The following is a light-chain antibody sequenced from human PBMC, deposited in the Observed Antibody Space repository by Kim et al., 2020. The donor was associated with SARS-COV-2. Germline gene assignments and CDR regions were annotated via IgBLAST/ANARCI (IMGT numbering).Light chain of an antibody. V-gene: IGLV1-44*01. Sequence: GQRATISCSGSSSNIGSNTVNWYQQLPGTAPKLLIYSNNQRPSGVPERFSGSKSGTSASLAISGLQSEDEADYYCAAWDDSLNGAVFGGGTQLTVL. CDR3: AAWDDSLNGAV. CDR1: SSNIGSNT. J-gene: IGLJ7*01. CDR2: SNN.